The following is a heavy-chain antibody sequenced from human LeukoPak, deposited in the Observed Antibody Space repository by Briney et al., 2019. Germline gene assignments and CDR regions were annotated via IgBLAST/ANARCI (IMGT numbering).Heavy chain of an antibody. CDR2: IKQDGSVK. V-gene: IGHV3-7*01. Sequence: GGSLRLSCAASGFTFTDYWMTWVRQAPGKGLEWVANIKQDGSVKYYVDSVKGRFTISRDNAQNSLYLQMNSLRAEDTAVYYCARDEPDYWGQGTLVTVSS. CDR3: ARDEPDY. CDR1: GFTFTDYW. J-gene: IGHJ4*02.